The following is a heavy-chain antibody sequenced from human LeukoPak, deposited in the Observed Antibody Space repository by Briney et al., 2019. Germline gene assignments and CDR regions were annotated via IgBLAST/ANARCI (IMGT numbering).Heavy chain of an antibody. V-gene: IGHV3-30*02. CDR3: AKDLTTVTSRGDY. CDR1: GFIFSSYG. J-gene: IGHJ4*02. CDR2: IRYDGSNK. D-gene: IGHD4-17*01. Sequence: SGGSLRLSCAASGFIFSSYGMHWVRQAPGKGLEWMAVIRYDGSNKYYADSVKGRFTISRDNSKNTLYLRMNSLTPDDTAVYYCAKDLTTVTSRGDYWGQGSLVTVSS.